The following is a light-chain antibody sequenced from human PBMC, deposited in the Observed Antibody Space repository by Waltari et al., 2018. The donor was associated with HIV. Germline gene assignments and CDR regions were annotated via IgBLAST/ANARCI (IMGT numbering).Light chain of an antibody. Sequence: DIRLTQSPSTLSASAGDRVAITCRAGQNVRAFLAWYQQKPGKPPKLLIFQASILEGGILSRFSGSVSGSDFTLTINGLQSDEFATYYCHQYASFSGTFGQGTKVELK. CDR1: QNVRAF. CDR2: QAS. J-gene: IGKJ1*01. CDR3: HQYASFSGT. V-gene: IGKV1-5*03.